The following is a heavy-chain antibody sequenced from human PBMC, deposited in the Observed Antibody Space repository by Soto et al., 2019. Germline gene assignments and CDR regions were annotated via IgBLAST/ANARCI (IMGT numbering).Heavy chain of an antibody. CDR3: TTDPRSGYYVLPLDY. V-gene: IGHV3-15*01. CDR2: IKSKTDGGTT. Sequence: EVQLVESGGGLVKPGGSLRLSCAASGFTFSNAWMSWVRQAPGKGLGWVGRIKSKTDGGTTDYAAPVKGRFTISRDDSKNSLYLQMNSVKTEDTAVYYCTTDPRSGYYVLPLDYWGQGTLVTVSS. J-gene: IGHJ4*02. CDR1: GFTFSNAW. D-gene: IGHD3-22*01.